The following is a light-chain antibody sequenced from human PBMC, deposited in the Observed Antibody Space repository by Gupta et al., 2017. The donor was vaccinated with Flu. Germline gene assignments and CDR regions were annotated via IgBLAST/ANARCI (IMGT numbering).Light chain of an antibody. CDR2: AAS. CDR1: QTIRASF. V-gene: IGKV3-20*01. J-gene: IGKJ2*01. Sequence: EIVLTQSSGTLSLSPGERATLSCRASQTIRASFLAWYQQKPGQAPRLLIYAASSRATGLPGRFSGSGSGTEFTLTISRLEPEDFAVYYCQQEGSSPYTFGQGTKLEIK. CDR3: QQEGSSPYT.